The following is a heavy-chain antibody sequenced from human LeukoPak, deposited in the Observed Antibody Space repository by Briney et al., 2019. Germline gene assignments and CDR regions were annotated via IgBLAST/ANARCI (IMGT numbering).Heavy chain of an antibody. CDR3: ARQEADDYGNYFDY. CDR2: IYPGDSDT. D-gene: IGHD4-17*01. CDR1: GYRFPTYW. V-gene: IGHV5-51*01. Sequence: GESLKISCKGSGYRFPTYWIAWVRQMPGKGLAWMGIIYPGDSDTRYSPSFQGQVSISADKSIRTAYLQWSSLKASDTAFYFCARQEADDYGNYFDYWGQGTLVTVSS. J-gene: IGHJ4*02.